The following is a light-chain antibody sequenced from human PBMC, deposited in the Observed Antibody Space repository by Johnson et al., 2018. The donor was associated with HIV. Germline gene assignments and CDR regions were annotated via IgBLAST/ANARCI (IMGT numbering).Light chain of an antibody. CDR3: GTWDSSLSAYV. CDR2: ENN. J-gene: IGLJ1*01. CDR1: SSNIGNNF. Sequence: SVLTQPPSVSAAPGQKVTISCSGSSSNIGNNFVSWYQQLPGTAPKLLIYENNKRPSGIPDRFSGSKSGTSATLGITGLQTGDEADYYCGTWDSSLSAYVCGTGTSVTVL. V-gene: IGLV1-51*02.